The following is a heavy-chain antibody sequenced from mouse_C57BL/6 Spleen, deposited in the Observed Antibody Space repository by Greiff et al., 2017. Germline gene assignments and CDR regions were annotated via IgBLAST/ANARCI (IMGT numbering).Heavy chain of an antibody. V-gene: IGHV5-4*01. CDR2: ISDGGSYT. CDR3: ARDGLRPVLRAGFAY. J-gene: IGHJ3*01. Sequence: EVQRVESGGGLVKPGGSLKLSCAASGFTFSSYAMSWVRQTPEKRLEWVATISDGGSYTYYPDNVKGRFTISRDNAKNNLYLQMSHLQSEDTAMYYCARDGLRPVLRAGFAYWGQGTLVTVSA. CDR1: GFTFSSYA. D-gene: IGHD1-2*01.